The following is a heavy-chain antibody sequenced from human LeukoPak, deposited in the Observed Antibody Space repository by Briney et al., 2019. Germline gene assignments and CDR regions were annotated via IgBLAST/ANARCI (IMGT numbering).Heavy chain of an antibody. Sequence: PSETLSLTCGVSGHSFSSDSFWGWIRQPPGQGLEWIGSIHERGSTFYNPSLKSRVTISIDTSKNQLSLNVNSVTAADTAVYYCARASRPSNSWFDPWGQGTVVTVSS. D-gene: IGHD6-6*01. CDR3: ARASRPSNSWFDP. J-gene: IGHJ5*02. V-gene: IGHV4-38-2*01. CDR1: GHSFSSDSF. CDR2: IHERGST.